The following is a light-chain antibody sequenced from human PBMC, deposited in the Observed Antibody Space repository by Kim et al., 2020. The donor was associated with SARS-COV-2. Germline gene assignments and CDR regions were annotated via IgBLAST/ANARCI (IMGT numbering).Light chain of an antibody. J-gene: IGLJ2*01. V-gene: IGLV3-1*01. CDR3: QAWDNNNVV. CDR1: KLGDKY. Sequence: SYELTQPPSVSVSPGQTASITCSGDKLGDKYACWYQQKPGQSPVVVIYQDTKRPSGIPERFSGSNSGNTATLTISGTQALDEADYYCQAWDNNNVVFGGG. CDR2: QDT.